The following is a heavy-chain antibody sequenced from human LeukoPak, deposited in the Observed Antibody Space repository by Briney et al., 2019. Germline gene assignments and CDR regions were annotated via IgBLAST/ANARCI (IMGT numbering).Heavy chain of an antibody. Sequence: GGSLRLSCAASGLTFSIHWMNWVRQAPGKGLECVANINQDGSDKYYVDSVKGRFTISRDNTKNSLYLQMNSLRAEDAAVYYCVGGDYWGQGTLVTVSS. CDR3: VGGDY. CDR1: GLTFSIHW. CDR2: INQDGSDK. J-gene: IGHJ4*02. V-gene: IGHV3-7*01.